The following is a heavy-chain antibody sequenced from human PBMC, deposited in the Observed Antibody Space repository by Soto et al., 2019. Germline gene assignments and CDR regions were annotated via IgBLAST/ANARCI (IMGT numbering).Heavy chain of an antibody. D-gene: IGHD4-4*01. V-gene: IGHV4-4*07. CDR2: IYTTGSA. CDR1: GASISSYY. J-gene: IGHJ5*02. CDR3: AGLHRQNCFDH. Sequence: PSETLSLTCTVSGASISSYYWSWIRQPAGKGLEWIWRIYTTGSANYNPSLRSRVTMSVDTSKNQFSLKLSSVTAADTAVYYCAGLHRQNCFDHWGQGALVTVS.